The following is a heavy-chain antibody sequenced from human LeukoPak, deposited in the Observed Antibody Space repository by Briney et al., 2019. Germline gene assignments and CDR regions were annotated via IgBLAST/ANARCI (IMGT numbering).Heavy chain of an antibody. D-gene: IGHD3-22*01. J-gene: IGHJ2*01. CDR2: IYSGGST. V-gene: IGHV3-66*01. CDR1: GFTVSSNY. CDR3: AREVPYGYYYDSSWYFDL. Sequence: GGSLRPSCTASGFTVSSNYMSWVRQAPGKGLEWVSVIYSGGSTYYPDSVKGRFTISRDNSKNTLYLQVNSLRAEDTAVYYCAREVPYGYYYDSSWYFDLRGRGTLGTVSA.